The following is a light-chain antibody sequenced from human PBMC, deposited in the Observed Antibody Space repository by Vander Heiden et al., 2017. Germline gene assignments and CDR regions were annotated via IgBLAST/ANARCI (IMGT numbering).Light chain of an antibody. CDR3: QQNYNTLMYT. J-gene: IGKJ2*01. CDR1: QSISSY. CDR2: AAA. Sequence: NQTTPSPSSPSSSAGERGTITCRASQSISSYLNEYQQKPGKAPKLLIYAAASLQSGVPSRFSSSGSGTDFTITISSMQPEDFATYYYQQNYNTLMYTFGQGTKVEIK. V-gene: IGKV1-39*01.